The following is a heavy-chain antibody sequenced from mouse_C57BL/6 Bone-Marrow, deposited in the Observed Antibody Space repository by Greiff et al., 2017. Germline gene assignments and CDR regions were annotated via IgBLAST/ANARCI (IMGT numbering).Heavy chain of an antibody. CDR2: IFPGRGST. J-gene: IGHJ1*03. Sequence: QVQLQQSGPELVRPGASVKISCKAPGYTFTSHWMQWVRQRPGQGLEWIGEIFPGRGSTYYNEKFKGKATLTVDTSSSTAYMQLSSLTSEDSAVYFCSRSRISTMVTDWYFGVWGTGTTVTVSS. V-gene: IGHV1-56*01. D-gene: IGHD2-2*01. CDR1: GYTFTSHW. CDR3: SRSRISTMVTDWYFGV.